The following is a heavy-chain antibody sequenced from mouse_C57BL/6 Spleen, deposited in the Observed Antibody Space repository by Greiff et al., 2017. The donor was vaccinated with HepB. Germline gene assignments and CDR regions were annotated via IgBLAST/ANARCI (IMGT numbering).Heavy chain of an antibody. J-gene: IGHJ2*01. Sequence: VQLQQPGAELVRPGSSVKLSCKASGYTFTSYWMHWVKQRPIQGLEWIGNIDPSDSETHYNQKFKDKATLTVDKSSSTAYMQLSSLTSEDSAVYYCARGVITTVVPDYWGQGTTLTVSS. CDR3: ARGVITTVVPDY. V-gene: IGHV1-52*01. CDR2: IDPSDSET. D-gene: IGHD1-1*01. CDR1: GYTFTSYW.